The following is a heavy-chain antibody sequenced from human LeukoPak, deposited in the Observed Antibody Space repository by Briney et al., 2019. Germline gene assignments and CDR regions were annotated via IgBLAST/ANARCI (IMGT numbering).Heavy chain of an antibody. J-gene: IGHJ4*02. CDR3: ARVNGDYGYFDY. V-gene: IGHV1-69*05. D-gene: IGHD4-17*01. CDR1: GGTFSSYA. CDR2: IIPIFGTA. Sequence: GASVKVSCEASGGTFSSYAISWVRQAPGQGLEWMGRIIPIFGTANYAQKFQGRVTITTDESTSTAYMELSSLRSEDTAVYYCARVNGDYGYFDYWGQGTLVTVSS.